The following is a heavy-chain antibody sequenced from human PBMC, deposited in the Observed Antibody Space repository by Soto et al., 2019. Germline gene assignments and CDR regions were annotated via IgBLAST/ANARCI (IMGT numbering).Heavy chain of an antibody. CDR1: GFTFSEHY. Sequence: GGSLRLSCAASGFTFSEHYMTWIRQAPGKGPEWLSYISYSGGTIYYADSVEGRFTISRDNSKNSLYLQMNSLGAEDTAVYYCAKYGCHPPHCYYMDVWGKGTTVTVSS. J-gene: IGHJ6*03. V-gene: IGHV3-11*01. D-gene: IGHD4-17*01. CDR3: AKYGCHPPHCYYMDV. CDR2: ISYSGGTI.